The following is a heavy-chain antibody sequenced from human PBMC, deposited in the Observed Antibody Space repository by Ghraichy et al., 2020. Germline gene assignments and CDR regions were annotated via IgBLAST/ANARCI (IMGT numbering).Heavy chain of an antibody. CDR3: ARVAANGDFYT. Sequence: GGSLRLSCAASGFIFVNNWMSWVRQAPGKGLEWVANIRQGGIEKDYVGSVEGRFTISRDNAKNSLYLQMNSLRAEDTAVYYCARVAANGDFYTWGQGTLVTVSS. J-gene: IGHJ5*02. D-gene: IGHD4-17*01. CDR2: IRQGGIEK. V-gene: IGHV3-7*01. CDR1: GFIFVNNW.